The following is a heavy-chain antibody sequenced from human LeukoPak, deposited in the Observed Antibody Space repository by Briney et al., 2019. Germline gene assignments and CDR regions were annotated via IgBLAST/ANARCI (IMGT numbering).Heavy chain of an antibody. D-gene: IGHD3-16*01. CDR1: GGTFSSYA. CDR3: AIGITFGGSDEPFDY. V-gene: IGHV1-69*05. Sequence: SVKVSCKASGGTFSSYAISWVRQAPGQGLEWMGRIIPIFGTANYAQKFQGRVTITTDESTSTAYMELSSLRSEDTAVHYCAIGITFGGSDEPFDYWGQGTLVTVSS. CDR2: IIPIFGTA. J-gene: IGHJ4*02.